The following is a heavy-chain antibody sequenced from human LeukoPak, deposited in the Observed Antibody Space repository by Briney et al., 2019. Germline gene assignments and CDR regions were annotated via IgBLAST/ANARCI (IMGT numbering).Heavy chain of an antibody. Sequence: GGSLRLSCVGCGFTFSSYEMNWVRQAPGKGGEGVSYISRSGSNIYYVDSVKGGFTISRDNAKKSLYVQINKLRAEDTAVYYCARGRYHGNVWGSPPWGQGILVIVSS. D-gene: IGHD3-16*01. CDR3: ARGRYHGNVWGSPP. CDR1: GFTFSSYE. V-gene: IGHV3-48*03. J-gene: IGHJ5*02. CDR2: ISRSGSNI.